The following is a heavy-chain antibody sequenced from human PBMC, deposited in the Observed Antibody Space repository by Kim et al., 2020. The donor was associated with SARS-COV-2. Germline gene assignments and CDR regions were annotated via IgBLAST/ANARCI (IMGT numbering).Heavy chain of an antibody. CDR3: ARDRVVVVPAANAYIFDY. J-gene: IGHJ4*01. Sequence: SETLSLTCAVYGGSFSGYYWSWIRQPPGKGLEWIGEINHSGSTNYNPSLKSRVTISVDTSKNQFSLKLSSVTAADTAVYYCARDRVVVVPAANAYIFDY. V-gene: IGHV4-34*01. D-gene: IGHD2-2*01. CDR2: INHSGST. CDR1: GGSFSGYY.